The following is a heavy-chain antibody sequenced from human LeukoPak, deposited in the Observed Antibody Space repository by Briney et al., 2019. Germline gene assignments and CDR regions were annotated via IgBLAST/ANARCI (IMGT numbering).Heavy chain of an antibody. CDR3: ARSKLGYCSSTSCYSSFMDVNYGMDV. CDR1: GYTFTSYC. V-gene: IGHV1-46*01. Sequence: ASVKVSCKASGYTFTSYCMHWVRQAPGQGLEWMGIINPSGGSTSYAQKFQGRVTMTRDTSTSTVYMELSSLRSEDTAVYYCARSKLGYCSSTSCYSSFMDVNYGMDVWGQGTTVTVSS. CDR2: INPSGGST. J-gene: IGHJ6*02. D-gene: IGHD2-2*02.